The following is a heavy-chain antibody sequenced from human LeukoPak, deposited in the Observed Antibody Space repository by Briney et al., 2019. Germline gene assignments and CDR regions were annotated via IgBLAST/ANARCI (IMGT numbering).Heavy chain of an antibody. CDR3: ARGGPEWSLDY. CDR1: GFSFSSYG. D-gene: IGHD3-3*01. CDR2: IWYDGSNK. V-gene: IGHV3-33*01. J-gene: IGHJ4*02. Sequence: PGGSLRLSCAASGFSFSSYGMLWVRQAPGKGLEWVAVIWYDGSNKYYADSVKGRFTISRDNSNNTLYLQMNSLRVEDTAVYYCARGGPEWSLDYWGQGTLVTVSS.